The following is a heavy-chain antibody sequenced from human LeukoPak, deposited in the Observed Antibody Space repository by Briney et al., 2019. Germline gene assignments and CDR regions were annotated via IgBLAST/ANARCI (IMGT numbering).Heavy chain of an antibody. CDR1: GYSISSGYY. Sequence: SETLSLTCTVSGYSISSGYYWGWIRQPPGKGLEWIGSIYHSGSTNYNPSLKSRVTISVDTSKNQFSLKLSSVTAADTAVYYCARNGDGGLGNWGQGTLVTVSS. V-gene: IGHV4-38-2*02. D-gene: IGHD4-17*01. CDR3: ARNGDGGLGN. J-gene: IGHJ4*02. CDR2: IYHSGST.